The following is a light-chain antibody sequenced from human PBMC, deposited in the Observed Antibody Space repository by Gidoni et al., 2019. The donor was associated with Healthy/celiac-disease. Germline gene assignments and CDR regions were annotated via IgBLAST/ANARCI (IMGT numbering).Light chain of an antibody. CDR2: GAA. V-gene: IGKV3-15*01. Sequence: EIVMTQSPATLSVSPGERATLSFRASQSVSSNLAWYKQKPGQAPRLLIYGAATRATGIKDRFSGRESGTELTLNISSLKSEDFAVYYCQQYNNWPYTVGQGTKLEIK. CDR1: QSVSSN. CDR3: QQYNNWPYT. J-gene: IGKJ2*01.